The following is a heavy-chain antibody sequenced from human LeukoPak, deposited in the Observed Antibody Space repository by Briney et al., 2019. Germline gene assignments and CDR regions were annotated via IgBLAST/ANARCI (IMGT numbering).Heavy chain of an antibody. V-gene: IGHV3-53*01. CDR3: ARARAYYYDSSGYYYDY. J-gene: IGHJ4*02. CDR1: GFTVSSNY. D-gene: IGHD3-22*01. CDR2: IYSGGST. Sequence: PGGSLRLSCAASGFTVSSNYMSWVRQAPGKGLEWVSVIYSGGSTYYADSVKGRFTISRDNSKNTLYLQMNSLRAEDTAVYYCARARAYYYDSSGYYYDYWGQGTLVTVS.